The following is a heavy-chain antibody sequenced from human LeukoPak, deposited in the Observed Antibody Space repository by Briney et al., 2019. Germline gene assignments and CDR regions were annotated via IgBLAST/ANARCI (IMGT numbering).Heavy chain of an antibody. CDR2: IWYDGSNK. CDR1: GFTFSSYG. CDR3: AKVKYSYGSGIVDY. J-gene: IGHJ4*02. D-gene: IGHD5-18*01. Sequence: GGSLRLSCAASGFTFSSYGMHWVRQAPGKGLEWVAVIWYDGSNKYYADSVKGRFTISRDNSKNALYLQMNSLRAEDTAVYYCAKVKYSYGSGIVDYWGQGTLVTVSS. V-gene: IGHV3-33*06.